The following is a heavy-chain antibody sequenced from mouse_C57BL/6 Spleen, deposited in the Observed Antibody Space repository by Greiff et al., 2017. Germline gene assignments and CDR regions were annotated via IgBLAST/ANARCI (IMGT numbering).Heavy chain of an antibody. CDR3: ARPYGSSFAY. D-gene: IGHD1-1*01. Sequence: QVQLQQPGAELVMPGASVKLSCKASGYTFTSYWMHWVKQRPGQGLEWIGEIDPSDSYTNYNQKFKGKSTLTVDKSSSTAYMQLSSLTSEDAAVYYCARPYGSSFAYWGQGTLVTVSA. CDR2: IDPSDSYT. V-gene: IGHV1-69*01. J-gene: IGHJ3*01. CDR1: GYTFTSYW.